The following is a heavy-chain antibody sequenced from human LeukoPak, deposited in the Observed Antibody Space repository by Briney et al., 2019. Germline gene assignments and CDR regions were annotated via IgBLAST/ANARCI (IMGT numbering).Heavy chain of an antibody. J-gene: IGHJ6*02. CDR1: GYTFTSYG. CDR2: ISAYNGNT. Sequence: ASVKVSCKASGYTFTSYGISWVRQAPGQGLEWMGWISAYNGNTNYAQKLQGRVTMTTDTSTSTAYMELRSLRSDDTAVYYCAREGGGRGYSGYDLYYHYGMDVWGQGTTVTVSS. D-gene: IGHD5-12*01. V-gene: IGHV1-18*01. CDR3: AREGGGRGYSGYDLYYHYGMDV.